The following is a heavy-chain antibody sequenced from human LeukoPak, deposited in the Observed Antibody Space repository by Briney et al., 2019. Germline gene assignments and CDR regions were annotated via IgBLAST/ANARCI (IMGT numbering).Heavy chain of an antibody. J-gene: IGHJ6*03. Sequence: GGSLRLSCAASGFTFSSYSMNWVRQAPGKGLVWDSSISSSSSHIYYADSVKGRFTISRDNAKNSLYLQMNSLRAEDTAVYYCARDGASSVGYCSSTSCPLYYYMDVWGKGTTVTVSS. CDR1: GFTFSSYS. CDR2: ISSSSSHI. D-gene: IGHD2-2*01. V-gene: IGHV3-21*01. CDR3: ARDGASSVGYCSSTSCPLYYYMDV.